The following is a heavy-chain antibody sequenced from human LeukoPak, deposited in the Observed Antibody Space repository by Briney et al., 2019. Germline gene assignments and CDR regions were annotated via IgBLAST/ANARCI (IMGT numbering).Heavy chain of an antibody. D-gene: IGHD1-26*01. CDR1: GFTVSSNY. V-gene: IGHV3-53*01. Sequence: GGSLRLSCAASGFTVSSNYMRWVRQGPGKGLEWVSVNYSGGSTYYADSVKGRFTISRDNSKNTLYLQRNSLRAEDTAVYYCARDLNRGSFLVYWGQGTLVTVSS. CDR2: NYSGGST. J-gene: IGHJ4*02. CDR3: ARDLNRGSFLVY.